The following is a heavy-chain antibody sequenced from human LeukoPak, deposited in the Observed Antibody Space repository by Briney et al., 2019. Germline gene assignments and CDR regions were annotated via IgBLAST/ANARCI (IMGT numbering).Heavy chain of an antibody. D-gene: IGHD2-21*01. J-gene: IGHJ4*02. CDR1: GFIFNKAW. Sequence: GGSLRLSCAASGFIFNKAWLNWVRQAPGKGPERVGRIKSNNDGGTTDYASPVEGRFIISRDDSKNTIYMQMNRLIIDDTAIYYCTPVMVEDRGFWGQGTLVTASS. CDR2: IKSNNDGGTT. V-gene: IGHV3-15*01. CDR3: TPVMVEDRGF.